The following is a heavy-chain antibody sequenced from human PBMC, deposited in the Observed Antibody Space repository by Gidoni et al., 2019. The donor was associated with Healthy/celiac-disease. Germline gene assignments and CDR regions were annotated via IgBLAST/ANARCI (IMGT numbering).Heavy chain of an antibody. J-gene: IGHJ6*02. CDR2: ISWNSGSI. CDR3: ATDSRGYCTNGVCYGMDV. V-gene: IGHV3-9*01. Sequence: EVQLVESGGGLVQPGRSLRLSCAASGFTFDDYAMHWVRQAPGKGLEWVAGISWNSGSIGYADSVKGRFTISRDNTKNSLYLQMNSLRAEDTALYYCATDSRGYCTNGVCYGMDVWGQGTTVTVSS. CDR1: GFTFDDYA. D-gene: IGHD2-8*01.